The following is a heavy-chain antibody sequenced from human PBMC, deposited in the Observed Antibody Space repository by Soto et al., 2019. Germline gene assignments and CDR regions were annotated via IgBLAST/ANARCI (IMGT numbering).Heavy chain of an antibody. J-gene: IGHJ4*02. D-gene: IGHD6-13*01. CDR3: ARGDRHGYGSSSDY. Sequence: QVQLVESGGGVVQPGRSLRLSCAVSGFTFSSYGMHWVRQAPGRGLEWVAVIWYDGTDKYYSDSVKGRFTISRDNSKNTLWLQMNSLRAEDTAVYYCARGDRHGYGSSSDYWGQGTLVTVSS. V-gene: IGHV3-33*01. CDR1: GFTFSSYG. CDR2: IWYDGTDK.